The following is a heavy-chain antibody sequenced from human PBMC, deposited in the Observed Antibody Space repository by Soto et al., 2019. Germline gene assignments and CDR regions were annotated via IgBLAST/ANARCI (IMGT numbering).Heavy chain of an antibody. D-gene: IGHD5-12*01. CDR3: ARGRWLRLTFDY. CDR2: IIPIFGTA. V-gene: IGHV1-69*13. CDR1: GGTFSSYA. J-gene: IGHJ4*02. Sequence: SVKVSCKASGGTFSSYAISWVRQAPGQGLEWMGGIIPIFGTANYAQKFQGRVTITADESTSTAYMELSSLSSEETAVYYCARGRWLRLTFDYWGQGTLVTVSS.